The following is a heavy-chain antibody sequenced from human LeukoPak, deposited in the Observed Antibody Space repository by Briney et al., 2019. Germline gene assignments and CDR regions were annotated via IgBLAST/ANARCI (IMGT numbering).Heavy chain of an antibody. Sequence: PGGSLRLSCAASRFAFSVYEMYWLRQAPGKGLEWVAVIWYDGSNKYYADSVKGRFTISRDNSKNTLYLQMNSLRAEDTAVYYCAKTMVPMGDYYYYYMDVWGKGTTVTVSS. J-gene: IGHJ6*03. CDR3: AKTMVPMGDYYYYYMDV. V-gene: IGHV3-33*06. CDR1: RFAFSVYE. CDR2: IWYDGSNK. D-gene: IGHD3-10*01.